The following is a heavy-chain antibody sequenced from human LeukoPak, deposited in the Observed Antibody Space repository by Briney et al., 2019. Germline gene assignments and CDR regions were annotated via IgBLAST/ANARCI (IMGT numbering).Heavy chain of an antibody. J-gene: IGHJ4*02. CDR3: ARDHGYSGYDPGSY. V-gene: IGHV3-30-3*01. D-gene: IGHD5-12*01. CDR2: ISYDGSNK. CDR1: GFTFSSYA. Sequence: PGGSLRLSCAASGFTFSSYAMPRVRQAPGKGLEWVAVISYDGSNKYYADSVKGRFTISRDNSKNTLYLQMNSLRAEDTAVYYCARDHGYSGYDPGSYWGQGTLVTVSS.